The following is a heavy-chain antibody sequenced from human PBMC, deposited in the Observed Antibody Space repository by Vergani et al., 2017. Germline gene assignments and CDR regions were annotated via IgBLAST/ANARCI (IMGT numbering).Heavy chain of an antibody. Sequence: VEAGGGLVQPGGSLRLSCTASGFTFQAFAFHWVRQVSGRGLEWVSGIDRNYGVKNGNSFEGRFSISRDNAKKAVFLQMNNLRHEDTALYFCVKENDYDADGPFDLWGHGTLVTVSS. J-gene: IGHJ2*01. V-gene: IGHV3-9*01. D-gene: IGHD3-16*01. CDR3: VKENDYDADGPFDL. CDR2: IDRNYGVK. CDR1: GFTFQAFA.